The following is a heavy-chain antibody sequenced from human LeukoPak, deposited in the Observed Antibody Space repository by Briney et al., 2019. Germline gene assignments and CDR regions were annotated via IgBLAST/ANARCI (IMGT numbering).Heavy chain of an antibody. J-gene: IGHJ4*02. Sequence: GGSLRLSCAASGFTFSSYAMSWVRQAPGKGLVWVSAISGSGSSTYYADSVKGRFTISRDNSKNTLYLQMNSLRAEDTAVYYCAKDFLLGYCSRGSCYPFDYWGQGTLVTVSS. V-gene: IGHV3-23*01. CDR1: GFTFSSYA. CDR3: AKDFLLGYCSRGSCYPFDY. CDR2: ISGSGSST. D-gene: IGHD2-15*01.